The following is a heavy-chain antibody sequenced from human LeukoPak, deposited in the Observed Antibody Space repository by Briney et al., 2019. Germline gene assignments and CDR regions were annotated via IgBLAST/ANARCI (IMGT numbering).Heavy chain of an antibody. CDR1: GFDLRTYE. CDR2: ITISGHTK. CDR3: ARGDPHADL. J-gene: IGHJ5*02. Sequence: PGGSLRLSCAASGFDLRTYEMNWVRQAPGKGLEWIADITISGHTKNYADSVKGRFTISRDNARTSLYLQMNNLRDEDTGVYYCARGDPHADLWGQGTLVTVSS. V-gene: IGHV3-48*03.